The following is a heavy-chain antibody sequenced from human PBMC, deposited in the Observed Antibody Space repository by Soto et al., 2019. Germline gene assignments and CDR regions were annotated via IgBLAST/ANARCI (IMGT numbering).Heavy chain of an antibody. CDR2: INPNSGGT. J-gene: IGHJ6*02. Sequence: GASVKVSCKASGYTFTGYYMHWVRQAPGQGLEWMGWINPNSGGTNYAQKFQGWVTMTRDTSISTAYMELSRLRSDDTAVYYCARDRLGDIVVVPAAIHYYYYYYGMDVWGQGTTVTVSS. D-gene: IGHD2-2*01. V-gene: IGHV1-2*04. CDR3: ARDRLGDIVVVPAAIHYYYYYYGMDV. CDR1: GYTFTGYY.